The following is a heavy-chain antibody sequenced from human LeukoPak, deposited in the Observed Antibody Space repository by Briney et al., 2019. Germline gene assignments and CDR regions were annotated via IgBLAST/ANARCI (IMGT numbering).Heavy chain of an antibody. J-gene: IGHJ4*02. Sequence: SQTLSLTCTVSGGSLSSDAYYRSWIRQHPGEGLEWIGYIYYSGRTYYSPSLRSRVAISVDTSKNQFSLSLSSVTAADTAVYYCARAVATYYASGSYYFDYWGQGLLVTVSS. CDR3: ARAVATYYASGSYYFDY. D-gene: IGHD3-10*01. V-gene: IGHV4-31*03. CDR1: GGSLSSDAYY. CDR2: IYYSGRT.